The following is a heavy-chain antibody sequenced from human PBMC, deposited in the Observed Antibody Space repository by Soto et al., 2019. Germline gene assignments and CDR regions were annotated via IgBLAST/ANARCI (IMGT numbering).Heavy chain of an antibody. CDR2: TYYRSKWYN. Sequence: PSQTLSLPCAISGDSVSSNSAAWNWIRQSPSRGLEWLGRTYYRSKWYNDYAVSVKSRITINPDTSKNQFSLQLNSVTPEDTAVYYCARVLYSSSSGGFDPWGQGTLVTVSS. V-gene: IGHV6-1*01. CDR1: GDSVSSNSAA. D-gene: IGHD6-6*01. CDR3: ARVLYSSSSGGFDP. J-gene: IGHJ5*02.